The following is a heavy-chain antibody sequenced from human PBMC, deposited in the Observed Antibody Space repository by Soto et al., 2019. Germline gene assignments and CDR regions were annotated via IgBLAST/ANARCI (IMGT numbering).Heavy chain of an antibody. D-gene: IGHD3-22*01. CDR3: ARRSNFYYGFDY. J-gene: IGHJ4*02. CDR2: IYSSGSA. CDR1: GGSFNNYY. Sequence: SETLSLTCTVSGGSFNNYYWTWIRQPPGKGLEWIGYIYSSGSAGYNPSLKSRVNMLVDTSKNQFSLKLSSVTAADTAVYYCARRSNFYYGFDYWGRGTLVTVSS. V-gene: IGHV4-59*08.